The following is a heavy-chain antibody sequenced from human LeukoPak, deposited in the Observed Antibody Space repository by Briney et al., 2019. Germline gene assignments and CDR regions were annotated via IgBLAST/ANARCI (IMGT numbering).Heavy chain of an antibody. CDR1: GYTFTSYD. CDR2: MNPNSGNT. Sequence: GASVKVSCKASGYTFTSYDINWLRQATGQGLEWMGWMNPNSGNTGYAQKFQGRVTITRNTSISTAYMELSSLRPEDTAVYYCARETKYYFDYWGQGTLVTVSS. J-gene: IGHJ4*02. V-gene: IGHV1-8*03. CDR3: ARETKYYFDY.